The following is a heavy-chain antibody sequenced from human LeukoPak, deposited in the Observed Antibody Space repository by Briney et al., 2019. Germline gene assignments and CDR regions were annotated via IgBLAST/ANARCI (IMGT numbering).Heavy chain of an antibody. CDR2: IYYSGST. D-gene: IGHD5-24*01. Sequence: PSETLSLTCTVSGGSISSHYWSWIRQPPGKGLEWIGYIYYSGSTNYNPSLKNRVTISVDTSKNQFSLKLSSVTAADTAVYYCAREGAQDGYSYFDYWGQGTLVTVSS. J-gene: IGHJ4*02. V-gene: IGHV4-59*11. CDR1: GGSISSHY. CDR3: AREGAQDGYSYFDY.